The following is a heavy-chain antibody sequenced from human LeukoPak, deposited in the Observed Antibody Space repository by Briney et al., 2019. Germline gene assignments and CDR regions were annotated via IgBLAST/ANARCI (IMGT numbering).Heavy chain of an antibody. Sequence: ASVKVSCKASGGTFSSYAISWVRQAPGQGLEWMGRIISILGIANYAQKFQGRVTITADKSTSTAYMELSSLRSEDTAVYYCARESTGGVTTVDYWGQGTLVTVSS. CDR1: GGTFSSYA. CDR3: ARESTGGVTTVDY. D-gene: IGHD4-17*01. J-gene: IGHJ4*01. V-gene: IGHV1-69*04. CDR2: IISILGIA.